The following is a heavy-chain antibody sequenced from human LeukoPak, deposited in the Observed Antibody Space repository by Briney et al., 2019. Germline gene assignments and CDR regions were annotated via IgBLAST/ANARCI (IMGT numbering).Heavy chain of an antibody. V-gene: IGHV3-53*01. J-gene: IGHJ4*02. CDR1: GVTVSSNY. CDR2: IYACVST. CDR3: ARDYLYYYDSSSYYSDY. D-gene: IGHD3-22*01. Sequence: PGGSLRLSCAASGVTVSSNYMSWVRQAPGKGLEWVSVIYACVSTYYAGSVKGRFTISRDNSKDTLYLQMDSLRAEDTAVYYCARDYLYYYDSSSYYSDYWGQGTLVTVSS.